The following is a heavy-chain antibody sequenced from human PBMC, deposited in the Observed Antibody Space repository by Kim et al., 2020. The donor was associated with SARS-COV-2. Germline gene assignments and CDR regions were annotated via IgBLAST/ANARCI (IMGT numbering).Heavy chain of an antibody. V-gene: IGHV4-61*01. CDR3: ARDMQYAYSSSWYGVAYYYYGMDV. D-gene: IGHD6-13*01. CDR1: GGSVSSGSYY. J-gene: IGHJ6*02. Sequence: SETLSLTCTVSGGSVSSGSYYWSWIRQPPGKGLEWIGYIYYSGSTNYNPSLKSRVTISVDTSKNQFPLKLSPVTAADTAVYYCARDMQYAYSSSWYGVAYYYYGMDVWGQGTTVTVSS. CDR2: IYYSGST.